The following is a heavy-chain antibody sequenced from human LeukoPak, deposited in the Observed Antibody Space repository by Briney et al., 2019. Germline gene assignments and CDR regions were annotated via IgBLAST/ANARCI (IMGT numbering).Heavy chain of an antibody. CDR2: IYTGGNT. Sequence: GGSLRLSCAASEFXVSSYYMTWVRQAPGKGQEWVSFIYTGGNTYYADSVKDRFIISRDISRNTLYLQMNSLRADDTAVYYCASCRWNYHYFQSWGQGTLVTVSS. V-gene: IGHV3-66*01. J-gene: IGHJ4*02. CDR3: ASCRWNYHYFQS. D-gene: IGHD1-7*01. CDR1: EFXVSSYY.